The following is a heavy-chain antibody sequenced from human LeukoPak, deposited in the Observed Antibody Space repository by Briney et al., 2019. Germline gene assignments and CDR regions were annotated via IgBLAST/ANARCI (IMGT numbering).Heavy chain of an antibody. V-gene: IGHV4-4*07. J-gene: IGHJ5*02. D-gene: IGHD6-19*01. CDR3: ARVSVGYSSGLGRTRNWFDP. Sequence: SETLSLTCTVSGGSISSYYWSWIRQPAGKGLEWIGRIYTSGSTNYNPSLKSRVPMSVDTSKNQFSLKLSSVTAADTAVYYCARVSVGYSSGLGRTRNWFDPWGQGTLVTVSS. CDR2: IYTSGST. CDR1: GGSISSYY.